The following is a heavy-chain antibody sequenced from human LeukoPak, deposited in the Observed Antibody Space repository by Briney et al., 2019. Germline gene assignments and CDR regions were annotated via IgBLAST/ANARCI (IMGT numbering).Heavy chain of an antibody. J-gene: IGHJ3*02. Sequence: SETLSLTCAVYGGSFSGYYWSWVRQPPGKGLEWIGEINHSGSTNYNPSLKSRLNISEDTSKNQFSLKLRFVTVADTAVYYCARGFSSTYDAFDIWGQGTMVTVSS. D-gene: IGHD6-13*01. V-gene: IGHV4-34*01. CDR2: INHSGST. CDR3: ARGFSSTYDAFDI. CDR1: GGSFSGYY.